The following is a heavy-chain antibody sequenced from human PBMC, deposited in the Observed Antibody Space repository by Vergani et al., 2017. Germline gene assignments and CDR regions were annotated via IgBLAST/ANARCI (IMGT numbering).Heavy chain of an antibody. Sequence: QVQLQESGPGLVKPSQTLSLPCTVSGGSISSGSYYWSWIRQPAGKGLEWIGRIYTSGSTNYNPSLKSRVTISVDTSKNQFSLKLSSVTAADTAVYYCARGPFSYYYDSSGYYADDAFDIWGQGTMVTVSS. V-gene: IGHV4-61*02. D-gene: IGHD3-22*01. J-gene: IGHJ3*02. CDR1: GGSISSGSYY. CDR2: IYTSGST. CDR3: ARGPFSYYYDSSGYYADDAFDI.